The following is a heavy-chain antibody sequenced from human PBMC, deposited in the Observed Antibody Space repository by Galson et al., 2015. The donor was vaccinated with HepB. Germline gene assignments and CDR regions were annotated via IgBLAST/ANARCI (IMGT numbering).Heavy chain of an antibody. V-gene: IGHV1-18*01. CDR2: ISAYNGNT. CDR1: GYTFTSYG. CDR3: AGYSSGWYNECYYYYGMDV. J-gene: IGHJ6*02. Sequence: SVKVSCKASGYTFTSYGISWVRQAPGQGLEWMGWISAYNGNTNYAQKLQGRVTMTTDTSTSTAYMELRSLRSDDTAVYYCAGYSSGWYNECYYYYGMDVWGQGTTVTVSS. D-gene: IGHD6-19*01.